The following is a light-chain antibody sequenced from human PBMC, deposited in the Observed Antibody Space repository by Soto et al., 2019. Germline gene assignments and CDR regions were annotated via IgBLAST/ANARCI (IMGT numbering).Light chain of an antibody. J-gene: IGLJ2*01. CDR2: SSN. Sequence: QSVLTQPPSASGTPGQRVTISCSGSWSNIGTNSVNWYQQLPGTAPKLLIYSSNQRPSGVPDRFSGSKSGTSASLAISGLQSEDEADYYCAVWDGSLNGPVFGGGTNLTVL. CDR3: AVWDGSLNGPV. CDR1: WSNIGTNS. V-gene: IGLV1-44*01.